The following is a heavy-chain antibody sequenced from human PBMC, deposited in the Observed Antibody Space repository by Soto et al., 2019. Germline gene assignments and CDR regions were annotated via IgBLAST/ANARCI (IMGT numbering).Heavy chain of an antibody. CDR3: ARVGELQLRYYFDY. Sequence: SETLSLTCTVSGGSMSSGGYYWSWIRHHRGKGLEWIGYIYYSGSTYYNPSLKSRVTISVDTSKNQFSLKLSSVTAADTAVYYCARVGELQLRYYFDYWGQGTLVTVSS. CDR1: GGSMSSGGYY. V-gene: IGHV4-31*03. CDR2: IYYSGST. J-gene: IGHJ4*02. D-gene: IGHD3-16*01.